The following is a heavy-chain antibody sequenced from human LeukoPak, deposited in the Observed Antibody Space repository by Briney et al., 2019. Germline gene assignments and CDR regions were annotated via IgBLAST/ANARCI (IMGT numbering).Heavy chain of an antibody. J-gene: IGHJ4*02. CDR2: ISSSSSTI. Sequence: GGSLRLSCAASGFTFSSYSMNWVRQAPGKGLEWVSYISSSSSTIYYADSVKGRFTISRDNAKNSLYLQMNSLRAEDTAVYYCARERGYGGNSGSDGYWGQGTLVTVSS. V-gene: IGHV3-48*01. CDR1: GFTFSSYS. CDR3: ARERGYGGNSGSDGY. D-gene: IGHD4-23*01.